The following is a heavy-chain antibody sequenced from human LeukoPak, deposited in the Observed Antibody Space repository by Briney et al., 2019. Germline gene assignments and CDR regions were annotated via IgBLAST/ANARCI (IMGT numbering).Heavy chain of an antibody. Sequence: GGSLRLSCAASGFPFSAYAMSWVRQAPGKGLEWVSAISPSGDITYYADSVKGRFAISRDNSKNTLYLEVISLTAEDTAVYYCAKDDAWLRFGEWSQGTLVTVSS. CDR3: AKDDAWLRFGE. V-gene: IGHV3-23*01. D-gene: IGHD3-10*01. J-gene: IGHJ4*02. CDR2: ISPSGDIT. CDR1: GFPFSAYA.